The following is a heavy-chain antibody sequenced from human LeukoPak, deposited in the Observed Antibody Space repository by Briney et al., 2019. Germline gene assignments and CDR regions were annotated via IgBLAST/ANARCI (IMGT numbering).Heavy chain of an antibody. CDR3: ARGGYSYGAYFDY. Sequence: GGSLRLSCAASGFTFGDHYMDWVRQAPGKGLEWVGRSRNKANSYTSEYAASVKGRFTISRDDSKNSLYLQMKSLKTEDTAVYYCARGGYSYGAYFDYWGQGILVTVSS. CDR1: GFTFGDHY. V-gene: IGHV3-72*01. CDR2: SRNKANSYTS. D-gene: IGHD5-18*01. J-gene: IGHJ4*02.